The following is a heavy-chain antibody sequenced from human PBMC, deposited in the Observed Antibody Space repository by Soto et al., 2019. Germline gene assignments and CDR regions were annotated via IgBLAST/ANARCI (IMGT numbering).Heavy chain of an antibody. J-gene: IGHJ5*02. D-gene: IGHD5-12*01. V-gene: IGHV4-4*02. Sequence: SETLSLVCAVSGGSITSANWWTCVRQPPGGGLEWIGEISHSGITNYKAFLKSRVTMSVDKTKNDVSLKLTSVTAVDTAVYYCARALRGGFDPWGQGSPVSVSS. CDR2: ISHSGIT. CDR3: ARALRGGFDP. CDR1: GGSITSANW.